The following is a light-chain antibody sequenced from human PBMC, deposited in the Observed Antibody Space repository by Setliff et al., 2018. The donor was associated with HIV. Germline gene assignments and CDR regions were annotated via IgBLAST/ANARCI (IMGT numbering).Light chain of an antibody. J-gene: IGLJ1*01. V-gene: IGLV2-18*02. CDR2: EVT. Sequence: QSALTQPPSVSGSPGQSLTVSCTGTSSDVGSFNRVSWYQQPPGTAPRLLIYEVTNRPSGVPDRFSGSKSVNTASLTISGLQAEDEAVYYCSSYTTSNTYVFGTGTK. CDR1: SSDVGSFNR. CDR3: SSYTTSNTYV.